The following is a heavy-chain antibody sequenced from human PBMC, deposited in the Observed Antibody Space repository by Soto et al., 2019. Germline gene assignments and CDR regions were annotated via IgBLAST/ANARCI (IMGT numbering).Heavy chain of an antibody. CDR1: GYSLTSYW. Sequence: PGESPKTPCKGPGYSLTSYWISWVRQMPGKGLEWMGRIDPSDSYTNYSPSFQGHVTISADKSISTAYLQWSSLKASDTAMYYCATGYSYGVPWGQGTLVTVSS. J-gene: IGHJ5*02. V-gene: IGHV5-10-1*01. D-gene: IGHD5-18*01. CDR2: IDPSDSYT. CDR3: ATGYSYGVP.